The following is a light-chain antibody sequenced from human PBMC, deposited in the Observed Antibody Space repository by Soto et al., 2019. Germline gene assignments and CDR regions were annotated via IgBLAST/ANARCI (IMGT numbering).Light chain of an antibody. V-gene: IGKV4-1*01. J-gene: IGKJ1*01. CDR3: QQHYTTPET. Sequence: DIVMTQSPDSLAVSLGERATINCKSSQSVLYSSNNQNYLAWYQQTPGQPPKLLIYWASTRESGVPDRFSGSGSGTDFTLTISSLQAEDVAVYYCQQHYTTPETFGQGTKVEIK. CDR1: QSVLYSSNNQNY. CDR2: WAS.